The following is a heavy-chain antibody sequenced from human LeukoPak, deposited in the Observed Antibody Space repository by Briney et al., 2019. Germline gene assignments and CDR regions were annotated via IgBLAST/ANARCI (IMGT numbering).Heavy chain of an antibody. D-gene: IGHD5-24*01. CDR3: ASEDGHNPDLGFDY. V-gene: IGHV3-30*03. J-gene: IGHJ4*02. Sequence: GGSLRLSCAASGFTFSSYGMHWVRQAPGKGLEWVAVISYDGRNKYYADSVKGRFTISRDTSKNTLYLQMNSLRAEDTAVYYCASEDGHNPDLGFDYWGQGTLVTVSS. CDR2: ISYDGRNK. CDR1: GFTFSSYG.